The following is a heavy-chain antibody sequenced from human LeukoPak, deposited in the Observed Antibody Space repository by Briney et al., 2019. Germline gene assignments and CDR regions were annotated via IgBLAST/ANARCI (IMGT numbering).Heavy chain of an antibody. CDR2: ISSSGSTI. CDR1: GFTFSDYY. J-gene: IGHJ4*02. CDR3: ARDLLDYYDSTGY. V-gene: IGHV3-11*01. D-gene: IGHD3-22*01. Sequence: GGSLRLSCAASGFTFSDYYMSWIRQAPGKGLEWVSYISSSGSTIYYADSVKGRFTISRDNAKSSLYLQMNSLRAEDTAVYYCARDLLDYYDSTGYWGQGTLVTVSS.